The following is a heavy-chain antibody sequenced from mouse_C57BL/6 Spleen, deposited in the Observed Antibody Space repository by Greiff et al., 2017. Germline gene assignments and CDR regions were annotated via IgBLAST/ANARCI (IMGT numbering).Heavy chain of an antibody. D-gene: IGHD1-1*01. V-gene: IGHV1-9*01. CDR1: GYTFTGYW. CDR3: ARSPRTRARPTGYFDV. CDR2: ILPGSGST. Sequence: QVQLQQSGAELMKPGASVKLSCKATGYTFTGYWIEWVKQRPGHGLEWIGEILPGSGSTNYNEKFKGKATFTADTSSNTAYMQLSSLTTEDSAIYYCARSPRTRARPTGYFDVWGTGTTVTVSS. J-gene: IGHJ1*03.